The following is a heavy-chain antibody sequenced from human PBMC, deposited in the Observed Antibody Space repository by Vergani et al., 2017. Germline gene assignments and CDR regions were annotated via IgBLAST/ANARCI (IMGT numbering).Heavy chain of an antibody. CDR3: ARGSCLGGSCYKPLFDY. CDR1: GGSINSYNYY. D-gene: IGHD2-15*01. CDR2: IHTSGST. J-gene: IGHJ4*02. Sequence: QVQLQESGPGLVKPSQTLSLTCTVSGGSINSYNYYWIWIRQPAGKGLEWIGRIHTSGSTNYNPSLKSRVTMSEDTSKNQFSLNLTSVTAADTAVYFCARGSCLGGSCYKPLFDYWGQGILVTVSS. V-gene: IGHV4-61*02.